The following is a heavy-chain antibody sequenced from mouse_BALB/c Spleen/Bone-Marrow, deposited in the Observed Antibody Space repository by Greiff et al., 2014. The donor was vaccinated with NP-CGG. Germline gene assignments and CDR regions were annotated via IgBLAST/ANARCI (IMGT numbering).Heavy chain of an antibody. J-gene: IGHJ3*01. CDR1: GYTFAYYT. V-gene: IGHV1-4*01. Sequence: LQESGAELARPGASVKMSCKASGYTFAYYTVHWVKQRPGQGLEWIGYINPSSGYTNYNQKFKDKATLTTDKSSSTAYTQLSSLTSEDSAVYYCAREVYGSWFAYWGQGTLVTVSA. CDR2: INPSSGYT. D-gene: IGHD2-2*01. CDR3: AREVYGSWFAY.